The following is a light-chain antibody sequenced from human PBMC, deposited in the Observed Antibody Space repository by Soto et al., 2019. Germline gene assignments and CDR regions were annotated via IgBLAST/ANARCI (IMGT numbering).Light chain of an antibody. CDR3: AAWDDSLNAL. CDR2: IND. V-gene: IGLV1-44*01. CDR1: SSNIGDNP. J-gene: IGLJ1*01. Sequence: QSALTQPPSASGTPGQMITITCSGSSSNIGDNPVNWYQQLPGAAPKLLIYINDQRPSGVPDRFSGSKSGTSASLAISGLQPEDEADYYCAAWDDSLNALFGTGTKVTVL.